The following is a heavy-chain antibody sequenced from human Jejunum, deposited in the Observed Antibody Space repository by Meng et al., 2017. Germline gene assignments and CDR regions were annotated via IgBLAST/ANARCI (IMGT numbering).Heavy chain of an antibody. J-gene: IGHJ5*02. Sequence: SETLSLTCTVSGASISGYYWTWIRQPAGKGLEWIGRLYTNGTTNYNPSLKSRVSMSIDTSKNQFSLKLTSVTAADTAVYYCAGTPDFGSGAFYTLYWFDRWGQGTLVTVSS. CDR2: LYTNGTT. D-gene: IGHD3-10*01. CDR1: GASISGYY. CDR3: AGTPDFGSGAFYTLYWFDR. V-gene: IGHV4-4*07.